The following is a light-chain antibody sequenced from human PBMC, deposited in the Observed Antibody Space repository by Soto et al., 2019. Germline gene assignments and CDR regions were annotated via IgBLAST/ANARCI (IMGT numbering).Light chain of an antibody. Sequence: EVVMTQSPATLSVSPGERATLSCRASQSVNANLAWYQQKPGQAPRLLIHGASNRATGIPARFSGSGFGTEFLLTISSLKSEDFAVYYCQQYNTWLWTFGQGTKVEI. J-gene: IGKJ1*01. CDR3: QQYNTWLWT. CDR2: GAS. CDR1: QSVNAN. V-gene: IGKV3-15*01.